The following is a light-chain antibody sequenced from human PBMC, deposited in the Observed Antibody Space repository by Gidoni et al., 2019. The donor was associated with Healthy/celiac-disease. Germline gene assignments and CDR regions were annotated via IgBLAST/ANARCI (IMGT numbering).Light chain of an antibody. J-gene: IGKJ5*01. CDR3: QQYGSSPPIIT. Sequence: SQSVSSSYLAWYQQKPGQAPRLLIYGASSRATGIPDRFSGSGSGTDFTLTISRLEPEDFAVYYCQQYGSSPPIITFGQGTRLEIK. CDR2: GAS. V-gene: IGKV3-20*01. CDR1: QSVSSSY.